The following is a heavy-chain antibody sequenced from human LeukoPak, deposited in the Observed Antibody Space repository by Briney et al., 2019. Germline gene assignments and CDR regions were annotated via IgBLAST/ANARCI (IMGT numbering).Heavy chain of an antibody. CDR1: GGSIISYY. J-gene: IGHJ6*03. V-gene: IGHV4-4*07. CDR2: IHASGNT. D-gene: IGHD2-2*01. Sequence: PSETLSLTCTVSGGSIISYYWTWIRQPAGKGLEYLGRIHASGNTYYNPSLNSRVAISIDTSKNQFSLKVSSVAAADTAVYYCARDLGYVYYIYYYLDVWGKGTTVTVSS. CDR3: ARDLGYVYYIYYYLDV.